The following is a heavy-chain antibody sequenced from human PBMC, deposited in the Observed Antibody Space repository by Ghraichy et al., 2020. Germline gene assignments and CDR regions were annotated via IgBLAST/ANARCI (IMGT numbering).Heavy chain of an antibody. V-gene: IGHV4-34*01. Sequence: SETLSLTCAVYGGSFSNYYWSWIRQPPGKGLEWIGEISHSGSTNYNPSLKSRVTISIDTSKNQFSLKLSSVTAADTAVYYCARCWDGGDPITAMVSVAVDYGGMDVWGQGTTVTVSS. CDR3: ARCWDGGDPITAMVSVAVDYGGMDV. D-gene: IGHD5-18*01. CDR1: GGSFSNYY. J-gene: IGHJ6*02. CDR2: ISHSGST.